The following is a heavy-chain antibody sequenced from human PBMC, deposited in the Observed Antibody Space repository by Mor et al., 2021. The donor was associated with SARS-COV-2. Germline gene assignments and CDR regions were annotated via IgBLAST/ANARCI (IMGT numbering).Heavy chain of an antibody. CDR3: ARHWGYCSSTSCYAFDY. Sequence: RVTISVDTTKNQFSLKLSSVTAADTAVYYCARHWGYCSSTSCYAFDYWGQGTLVTVSS. J-gene: IGHJ4*02. V-gene: IGHV4-39*01. D-gene: IGHD2-2*01.